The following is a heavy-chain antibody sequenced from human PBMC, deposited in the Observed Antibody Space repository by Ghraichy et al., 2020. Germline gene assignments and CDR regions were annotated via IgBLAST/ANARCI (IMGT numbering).Heavy chain of an antibody. Sequence: GGSLRLSCTASGFTFSSRWMAWLRQPPGKGLEWVANIKEDGSETYCVDSVKGRFTISRDNAKNSLYLQMNGLRAEEPAVYYCVRDYNWSYDYWGLGTLVIVSS. CDR2: IKEDGSET. CDR1: GFTFSSRW. V-gene: IGHV3-7*03. D-gene: IGHD1-26*01. CDR3: VRDYNWSYDY. J-gene: IGHJ4*02.